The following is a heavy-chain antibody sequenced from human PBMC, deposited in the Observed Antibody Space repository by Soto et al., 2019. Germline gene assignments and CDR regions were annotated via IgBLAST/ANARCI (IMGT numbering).Heavy chain of an antibody. CDR2: IWYDGSNK. Sequence: GGSLRLSCAASEFPFSSYGMHWVRQAPGKGLEWVALIWYDGSNKYYADSVKGRFTISRDNSKNTLYLQMNSLRAEDTAVYYCARDVSGSSNFDDHWGQGTLVTVSS. CDR1: EFPFSSYG. D-gene: IGHD6-13*01. J-gene: IGHJ4*02. CDR3: ARDVSGSSNFDDH. V-gene: IGHV3-33*01.